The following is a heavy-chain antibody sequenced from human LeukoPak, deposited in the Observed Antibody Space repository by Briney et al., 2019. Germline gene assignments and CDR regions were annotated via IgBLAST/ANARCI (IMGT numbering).Heavy chain of an antibody. J-gene: IGHJ4*02. D-gene: IGHD3-10*01. Sequence: GGSLRLSCAASGFIVSNNYMTWVRQPPGKGLEWVSAIYSGGTTYYADPVKGRFTISRDDSKNTVFPQMNSLRAEDTALYYCARGGEDSPLWFEPKQYHFDCWGQGALVTVSS. CDR2: IYSGGTT. CDR1: GFIVSNNY. CDR3: ARGGEDSPLWFEPKQYHFDC. V-gene: IGHV3-53*01.